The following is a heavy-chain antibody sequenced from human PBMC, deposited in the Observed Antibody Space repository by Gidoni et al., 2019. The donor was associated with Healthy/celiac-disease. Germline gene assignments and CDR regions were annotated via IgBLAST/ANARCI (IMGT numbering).Heavy chain of an antibody. J-gene: IGHJ2*01. CDR2: IRSKAYGGTT. CDR1: GFTFCDHS. V-gene: IGHV3-49*04. CDR3: TRGIAAHLYWYFDL. D-gene: IGHD6-6*01. Sequence: EVQLVESGGGLVQPARSLILSCTAAGFTFCDHSMRWVRQAPGKGLEWVGFIRSKAYGGTTEYAASVKGRFTISRDDSKSIAYLQMNSLKTEDTAVYYCTRGIAAHLYWYFDLWGRGTLVTVSS.